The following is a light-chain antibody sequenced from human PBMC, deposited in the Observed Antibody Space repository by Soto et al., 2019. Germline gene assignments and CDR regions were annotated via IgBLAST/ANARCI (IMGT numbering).Light chain of an antibody. J-gene: IGLJ2*01. V-gene: IGLV4-69*01. CDR3: QTWGTGIQL. CDR2: LNSDDSH. Sequence: QLVLTQSPSASASLGASVKLTCTLSSGHSSYAIAWHQQQPEKGPRYLMKLNSDDSHSKGDGIPDRFSGSSSGADRYLTISSLQSEDEADYYCQTWGTGIQLFGGGTKLTVL. CDR1: SGHSSYA.